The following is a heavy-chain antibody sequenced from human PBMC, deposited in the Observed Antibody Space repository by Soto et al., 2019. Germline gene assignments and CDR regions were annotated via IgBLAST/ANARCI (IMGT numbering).Heavy chain of an antibody. J-gene: IGHJ4*02. CDR1: AGSMSGYY. V-gene: IGHV4-59*01. Sequence: SETLSLTCSVSAGSMSGYYWAWIRQPPGKGLEWIGYIYSGGSTFYNPSPKSRVTISLDTSKKRFSLRLTSVTPADTALYFCARAPRSGDCFDYWGQGTLVTVS. D-gene: IGHD1-26*01. CDR3: ARAPRSGDCFDY. CDR2: IYSGGST.